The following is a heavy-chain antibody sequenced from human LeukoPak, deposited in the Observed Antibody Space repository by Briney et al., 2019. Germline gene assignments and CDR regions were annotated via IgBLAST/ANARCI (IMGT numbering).Heavy chain of an antibody. CDR1: GASFSDYY. J-gene: IGHJ5*02. V-gene: IGHV4-34*01. Sequence: PSETLSLTCAVYGASFSDYYWSWIRHSPTKGLEWIGEVNHSGSAKYNPSLKSRVTISADQYKNQFFLRLSPGAAADSGVYYCARERASNNHDNWFDPWGQGTLVTVSS. CDR3: ARERASNNHDNWFDP. CDR2: VNHSGSA.